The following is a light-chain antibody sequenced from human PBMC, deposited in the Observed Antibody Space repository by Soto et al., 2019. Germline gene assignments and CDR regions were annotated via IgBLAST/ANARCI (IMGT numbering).Light chain of an antibody. CDR1: QSVSSSY. Sequence: EIVLTQSPGTLSLYPGERATLSCRASQSVSSSYLAWYQQKPGQAPRLLIYGASSRATGIPDRFSGSGSGTDFTLTISSLEPEDFAVYYCQQYGSSPITFGPGTKVDIK. V-gene: IGKV3-20*01. J-gene: IGKJ3*01. CDR3: QQYGSSPIT. CDR2: GAS.